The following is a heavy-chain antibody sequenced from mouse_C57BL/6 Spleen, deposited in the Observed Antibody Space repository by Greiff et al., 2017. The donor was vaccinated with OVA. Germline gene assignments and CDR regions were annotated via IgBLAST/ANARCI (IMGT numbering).Heavy chain of an antibody. CDR3: ARRTGRGSSPYAMDY. Sequence: VQLQQSGAELVRPGTSVKVSCKASGYAFTNYLIEWVKQRPGQGLEWIGVINPGSGGTNYNEKFKGKATLTADKSSSTAYMQLSSLTSEDSAVYFCARRTGRGSSPYAMDYWGQGTSVTVSS. V-gene: IGHV1-54*01. J-gene: IGHJ4*01. CDR2: INPGSGGT. CDR1: GYAFTNYL. D-gene: IGHD1-1*01.